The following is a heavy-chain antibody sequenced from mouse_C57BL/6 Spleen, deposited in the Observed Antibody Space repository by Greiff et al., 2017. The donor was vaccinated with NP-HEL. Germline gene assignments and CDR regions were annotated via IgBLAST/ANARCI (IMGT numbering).Heavy chain of an antibody. Sequence: VKLMESDAELVKPGASVKISCKVSGYTFTDHTIHWMKQRPEQGLEWIGYIYPRDGSTKYNEKFKGKATLTADKSSSTAYMQLNSLTSEDSAVYFCARERGDYYGSKFDYWGQGTTLTVSS. J-gene: IGHJ2*01. D-gene: IGHD1-1*01. CDR2: IYPRDGST. CDR1: GYTFTDHT. CDR3: ARERGDYYGSKFDY. V-gene: IGHV1-78*01.